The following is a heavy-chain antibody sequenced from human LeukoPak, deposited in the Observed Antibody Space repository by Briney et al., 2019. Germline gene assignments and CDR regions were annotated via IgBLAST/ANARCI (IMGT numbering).Heavy chain of an antibody. CDR1: GGSISSYY. Sequence: PSETLSLTCTVSGGSISSYYWSWIRQPPGKGLEWIGYIYYSGSTNYNPSLKSRVTISVDTSKNQFSLKLSSVTAADTAVYYCARDRHSSGWWIPARWGQGTLVTVSS. D-gene: IGHD6-19*01. J-gene: IGHJ4*02. V-gene: IGHV4-59*12. CDR3: ARDRHSSGWWIPAR. CDR2: IYYSGST.